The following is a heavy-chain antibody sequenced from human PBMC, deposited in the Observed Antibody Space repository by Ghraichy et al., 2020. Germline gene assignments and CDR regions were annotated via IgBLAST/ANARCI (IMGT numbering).Heavy chain of an antibody. D-gene: IGHD4-11*01. CDR3: AKDLGMTTPDYYYGMDV. Sequence: GGSLRLSCAASGFTFSSYGMHWVRQAPGKGLEWVAVISYDGSNKYYADSVKGRFTISRDNSKNTLYLQMNSLRAEDTAVYYCAKDLGMTTPDYYYGMDVWGQGTTVTVSS. V-gene: IGHV3-30*18. J-gene: IGHJ6*02. CDR2: ISYDGSNK. CDR1: GFTFSSYG.